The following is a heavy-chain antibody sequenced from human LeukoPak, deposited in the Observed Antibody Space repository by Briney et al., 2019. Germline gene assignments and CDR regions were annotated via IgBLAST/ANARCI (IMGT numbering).Heavy chain of an antibody. D-gene: IGHD3-22*01. Sequence: ASVKVSCKASGYTFTSYYMHWVRQAPGQGLEWMGIINPSGGSTSYAQKFQGRVTMTRDTSTSTAYMELRSLRSDDTAVYYCARGGGSGYYAIWGQGTMVTVSS. CDR2: INPSGGST. V-gene: IGHV1-46*01. CDR1: GYTFTSYY. CDR3: ARGGGSGYYAI. J-gene: IGHJ3*02.